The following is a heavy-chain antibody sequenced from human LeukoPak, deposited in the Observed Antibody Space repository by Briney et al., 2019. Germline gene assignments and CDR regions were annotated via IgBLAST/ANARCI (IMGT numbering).Heavy chain of an antibody. Sequence: SETLSLTCTVSGGSISSGGYYWSWIRQPPGKGLEWIGYIYHSGSTYYNPSLKSRVTISVDRSKNQFSLKLSSVTAADTAVYYCARVLEWSLDYWGQGTLVTVSS. J-gene: IGHJ4*02. D-gene: IGHD3-3*01. CDR1: GGSISSGGYY. CDR3: ARVLEWSLDY. V-gene: IGHV4-30-2*01. CDR2: IYHSGST.